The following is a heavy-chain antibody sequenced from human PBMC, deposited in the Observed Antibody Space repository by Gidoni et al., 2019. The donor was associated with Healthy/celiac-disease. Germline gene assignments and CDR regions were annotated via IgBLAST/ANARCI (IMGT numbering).Heavy chain of an antibody. CDR3: ARTDYGSGSHHFDY. D-gene: IGHD3-10*01. CDR2: IYYSGST. V-gene: IGHV4-31*03. J-gene: IGHJ4*02. Sequence: QVQLQESGPGLVKPSQTLSLTCTVSGGSISSGGYYWSWIRQHPGKGLEWIGYIYYSGSTYSNPSLKSRVTISVDTSKNQFSLKLSSVTAADTAVYYCARTDYGSGSHHFDYWGQGTLVTVSS. CDR1: GGSISSGGYY.